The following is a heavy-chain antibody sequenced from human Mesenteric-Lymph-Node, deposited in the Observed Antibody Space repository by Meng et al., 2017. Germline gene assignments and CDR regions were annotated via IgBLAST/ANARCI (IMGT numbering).Heavy chain of an antibody. D-gene: IGHD3-3*01. V-gene: IGHV4-38-2*02. Sequence: SEILSPTCNVSGSSISRGYYCGWIRQPPGKGLEWLGSIYHSGSTYYNPSLQSRVTISVDTSKTQFSLKLSSVTASDTAVFYCARVGDYNLLSGYPIDYWGQGTLVTVSS. CDR1: GSSISRGYY. CDR3: ARVGDYNLLSGYPIDY. CDR2: IYHSGST. J-gene: IGHJ4*02.